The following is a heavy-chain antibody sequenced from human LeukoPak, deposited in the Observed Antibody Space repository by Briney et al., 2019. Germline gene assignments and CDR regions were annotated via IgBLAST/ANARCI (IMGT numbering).Heavy chain of an antibody. Sequence: SVKVSCKASGGTFSSYAISWVRQAPGQGLEWMGGIIPIFGTANYAQKFQGRVTITADESTSTAYMELSSLRSEDTAVYYCARHSSRETDAFDIWGQGTMVTVSS. CDR1: GGTFSSYA. CDR3: ARHSSRETDAFDI. CDR2: IIPIFGTA. J-gene: IGHJ3*02. V-gene: IGHV1-69*13. D-gene: IGHD6-13*01.